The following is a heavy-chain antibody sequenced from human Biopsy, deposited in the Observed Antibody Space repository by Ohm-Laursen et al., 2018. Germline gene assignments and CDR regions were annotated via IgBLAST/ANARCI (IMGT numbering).Heavy chain of an antibody. CDR1: GYSFTSYG. Sequence: GASVKVSCKASGYSFTSYGISWVRQAPGHGLEWMGWVSTYNGNTEYEQKFQGRVTMTTDTSANTAYMELRSLRSDDTAVYFCARVREGGLLDYWGQGILVTVSS. CDR3: ARVREGGLLDY. V-gene: IGHV1-18*01. CDR2: VSTYNGNT. D-gene: IGHD3-16*01. J-gene: IGHJ4*02.